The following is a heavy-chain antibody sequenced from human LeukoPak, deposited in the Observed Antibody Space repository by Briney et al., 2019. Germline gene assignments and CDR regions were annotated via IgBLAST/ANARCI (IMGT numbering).Heavy chain of an antibody. Sequence: GGSLRVSCAASGFTFSSNSMNWVRQAPGKGLEWVSPISSSSSYIYYADSVKGRFTISRDNAKNSLYLQMNSLRAEDTAVYYCARVVTAKHSYWYFDLWGRGTLVTISS. CDR2: ISSSSSYI. J-gene: IGHJ2*01. V-gene: IGHV3-21*01. D-gene: IGHD4-23*01. CDR1: GFTFSSNS. CDR3: ARVVTAKHSYWYFDL.